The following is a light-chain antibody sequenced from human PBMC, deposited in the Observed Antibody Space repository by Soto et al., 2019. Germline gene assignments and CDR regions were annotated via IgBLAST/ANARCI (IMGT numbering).Light chain of an antibody. CDR3: HQYDDWPPGGT. CDR2: GAS. CDR1: QSVDSN. Sequence: ERLITQSPDTLSVSPGERATLSCRASQSVDSNLAWYQKKPGQAPRLLIYGASTRATGVPLRFSGSGSGTDFTLTISGLQSEDFAIYYCHQYDDWPPGGTFGQGTKVEIK. V-gene: IGKV3-15*01. J-gene: IGKJ1*01.